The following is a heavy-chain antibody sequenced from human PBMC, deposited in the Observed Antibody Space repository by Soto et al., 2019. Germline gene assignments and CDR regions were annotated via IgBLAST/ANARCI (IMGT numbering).Heavy chain of an antibody. CDR2: IWYDGSNK. CDR3: ARDNYYGMDV. CDR1: GFTFSSYC. J-gene: IGHJ6*02. Sequence: GESLKISCAASGFTFSSYCMHWVRQAPGKGLEWVAVIWYDGSNKYYADSVKGRFTISRDNSKNTLNLQMNSLRAEDTAVYYCARDNYYGMDVWGQGTTVTVSS. V-gene: IGHV3-33*01.